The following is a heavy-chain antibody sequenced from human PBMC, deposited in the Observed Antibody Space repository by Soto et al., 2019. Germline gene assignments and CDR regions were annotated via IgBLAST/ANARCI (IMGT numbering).Heavy chain of an antibody. CDR1: GGSISSGGYS. CDR2: IYHSGST. Sequence: PSETLSLTCAVSGGSISSGGYSWSWIRQPPGKGLEWIGYIYHSGSTYYNPSLKSRVTTSVDRSKNQFSLKLSSVTAADTAVYYCVRVPGPWGQGTLVTVSS. J-gene: IGHJ5*02. V-gene: IGHV4-30-2*01. CDR3: VRVPGP.